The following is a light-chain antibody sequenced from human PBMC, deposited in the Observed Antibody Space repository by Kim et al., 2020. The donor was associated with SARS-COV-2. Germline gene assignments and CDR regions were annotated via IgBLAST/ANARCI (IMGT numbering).Light chain of an antibody. CDR1: TSNIGRHI. J-gene: IGLJ3*02. CDR2: SNS. CDR3: AAWDDSLKGIM. V-gene: IGLV1-44*01. Sequence: GQTVTISCSGSTSNIGRHIVNWYQQVPGTAPKLLIHSNSQRPSGVPDRFSGSKSGTSASLAISGLHSEDAAGYYRAAWDDSLKGIMFGGGTQLTVL.